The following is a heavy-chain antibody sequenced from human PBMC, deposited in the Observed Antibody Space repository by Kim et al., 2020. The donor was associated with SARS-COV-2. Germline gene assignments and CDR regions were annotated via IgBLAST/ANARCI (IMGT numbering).Heavy chain of an antibody. V-gene: IGHV6-1*01. CDR1: GDSVSSNSAA. CDR2: TYYRSKWYN. D-gene: IGHD6-13*01. Sequence: SQTLSLTCAISGDSVSSNSAAWNWIRQSPSRGLEWLGRTYYRSKWYNDYAVSVKSRITINPDTSKNQFSLQLNSVTPEDTAVYYCARDIFRYSSSWYWFDPWGQGTLVTVSS. CDR3: ARDIFRYSSSWYWFDP. J-gene: IGHJ5*02.